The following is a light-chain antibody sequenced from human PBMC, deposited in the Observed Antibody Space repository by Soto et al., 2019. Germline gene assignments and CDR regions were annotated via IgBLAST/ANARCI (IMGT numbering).Light chain of an antibody. Sequence: AVLLTQSPSSFSASPGDRATITSRASQDIHNDLAWYQQVPGKAPKLLLYAASILQTGVPSRFSGSGSGTDFTRTIDGLQSEDLATYCCQHYYDYPWTCGQGPTVEN. CDR2: AAS. J-gene: IGKJ1*01. V-gene: IGKV1-8*01. CDR3: QHYYDYPWT. CDR1: QDIHND.